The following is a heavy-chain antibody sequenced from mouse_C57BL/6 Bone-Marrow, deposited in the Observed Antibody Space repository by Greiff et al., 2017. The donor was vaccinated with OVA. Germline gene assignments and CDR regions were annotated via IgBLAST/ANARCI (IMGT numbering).Heavy chain of an antibody. CDR1: GFTFSDYG. CDR2: ISSGSSTI. CDR3: AREVRWYFDV. J-gene: IGHJ1*03. Sequence: EVQLQQSGGGLVKPGGSLKLSCAASGFTFSDYGMHWVRQAPEKGLEWVAYISSGSSTIYYADTLKGRFTISRDNAKKTLFLQMTSLRSEDTARYYWAREVRWYFDVWGTGTTVTVSS. D-gene: IGHD2-1*01. V-gene: IGHV5-17*01.